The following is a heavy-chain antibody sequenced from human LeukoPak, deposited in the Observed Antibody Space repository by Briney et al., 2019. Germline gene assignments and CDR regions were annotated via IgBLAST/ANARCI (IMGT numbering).Heavy chain of an antibody. CDR1: GFTVSSNY. Sequence: PGGSLRLSCAASGFTVSSNYMSWVRQAPGKGLEWVSVIYSGGSTYYADSVKGRFTISRDNSKNTLYLQMNSLRAGDTAVYYCARTISSSGIYYYYYMDVWGKGTTVTVSS. J-gene: IGHJ6*03. CDR2: IYSGGST. D-gene: IGHD6-6*01. CDR3: ARTISSSGIYYYYYMDV. V-gene: IGHV3-53*01.